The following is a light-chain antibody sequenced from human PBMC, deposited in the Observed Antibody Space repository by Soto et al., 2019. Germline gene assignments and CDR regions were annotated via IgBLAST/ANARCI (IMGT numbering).Light chain of an antibody. CDR2: GAS. V-gene: IGKV1-39*01. CDR3: QQSLDARLT. Sequence: DIQMTHSPASLSASVGDRVTITCRASQNITKYLNWYQQRPGTAPKXLIFGASGLQSGDTSRFRGSGSGTDFTLTITRLQPEDGATYDCQQSLDARLTFGGGTKVDIK. CDR1: QNITKY. J-gene: IGKJ4*01.